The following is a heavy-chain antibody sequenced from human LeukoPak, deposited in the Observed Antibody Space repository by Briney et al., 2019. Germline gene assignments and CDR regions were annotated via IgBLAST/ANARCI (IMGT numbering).Heavy chain of an antibody. CDR1: GFTFSSYA. CDR2: INPSGGST. J-gene: IGHJ4*02. D-gene: IGHD3-22*01. CDR3: ARDPALSYYDTGDDYFDY. Sequence: GGSLRLSCAASGFTFSSYAMHWVRQAPGQGLEWMGIINPSGGSTSYAQKFQGRVTMTRDMSTSTVYMELSSLRSEDTAVYYCARDPALSYYDTGDDYFDYWGQGTLVTVSS. V-gene: IGHV1-46*01.